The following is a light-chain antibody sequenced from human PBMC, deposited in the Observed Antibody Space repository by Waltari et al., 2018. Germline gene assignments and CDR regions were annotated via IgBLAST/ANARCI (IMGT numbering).Light chain of an antibody. V-gene: IGKV1-27*01. J-gene: IGKJ4*01. CDR2: SAS. Sequence: DIQMTQSPSSLSASVGDTVTITCRASQTFSSSLAWYQQKPGKAPKLLIYSASSLQSGVPSRYSGSKSGTDFTLTISSLQPEDIASYYCQQYYSYPLTFGGGTKVEIK. CDR1: QTFSSS. CDR3: QQYYSYPLT.